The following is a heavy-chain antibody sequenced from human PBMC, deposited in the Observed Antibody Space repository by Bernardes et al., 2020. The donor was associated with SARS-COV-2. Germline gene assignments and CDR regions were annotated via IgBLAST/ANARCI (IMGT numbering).Heavy chain of an antibody. V-gene: IGHV1-18*04. CDR1: SDTFTNYG. J-gene: IGHJ3*01. CDR2: NSSDNANT. Sequence: VPVTLQACSDTFTNYGESGVRPPPAQGVVQQGWNSSDNANTYSAENLQDRVTMTSDTSTSTVFMELRSLRSDDTAVYYCARDMDCSGGCCPDAFDLWGQGTMVTVSS. D-gene: IGHD2-15*01. CDR3: ARDMDCSGGCCPDAFDL.